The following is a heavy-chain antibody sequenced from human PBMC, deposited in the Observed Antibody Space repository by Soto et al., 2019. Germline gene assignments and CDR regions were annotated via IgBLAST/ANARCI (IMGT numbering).Heavy chain of an antibody. CDR1: GFTFRDYY. J-gene: IGHJ5*02. V-gene: IGHV3-11*01. CDR3: ARAVNWNQFDP. Sequence: GGSLRLSCAASGFTFRDYYMTWIRQAPGKGLEWISYIHSSGATIYYADSVKGRFTVSRDNAKNSLYLQMNSLRAEDTAVYYCARAVNWNQFDPWGQGTLVTVSS. CDR2: IHSSGATI. D-gene: IGHD1-1*01.